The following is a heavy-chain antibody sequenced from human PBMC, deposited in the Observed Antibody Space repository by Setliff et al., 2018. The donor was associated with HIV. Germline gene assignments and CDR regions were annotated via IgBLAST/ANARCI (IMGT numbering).Heavy chain of an antibody. V-gene: IGHV5-51*01. CDR3: ARRDGRSMNAFQI. Sequence: GESLKISCKAVDYTFTTYWIGWVRQMPGEGLEWMGIIYPDDSNIRYNPSFQSQVTISADKSITTAYLEIHNLKASDTATYYCARRDGRSMNAFQIWGPGRMVTVSS. D-gene: IGHD6-13*01. CDR1: DYTFTTYW. CDR2: IYPDDSNI. J-gene: IGHJ3*01.